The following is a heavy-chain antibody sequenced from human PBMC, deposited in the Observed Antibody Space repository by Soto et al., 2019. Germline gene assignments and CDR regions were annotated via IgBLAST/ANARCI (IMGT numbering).Heavy chain of an antibody. D-gene: IGHD3-22*01. CDR3: AKEYYDSSGYYYPY. Sequence: QVQLVESGGGVVQPGRPRRLSCAASGFTFSTYAMHGVRQAPGKGLEWVAVISYDGSNKYYADSVKGRFTISRDNSKNTLYLQMNSLRAEDTAVYYCAKEYYDSSGYYYPYWGQGTLVTVSS. CDR1: GFTFSTYA. CDR2: ISYDGSNK. V-gene: IGHV3-30*18. J-gene: IGHJ4*02.